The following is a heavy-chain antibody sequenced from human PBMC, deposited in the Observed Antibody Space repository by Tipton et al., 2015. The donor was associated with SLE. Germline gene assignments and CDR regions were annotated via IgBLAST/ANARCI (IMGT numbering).Heavy chain of an antibody. D-gene: IGHD2-15*01. Sequence: SLRLSCTASGFTFSNYAMHWVRQAPGKGLEWVAVISYDGSNKYYADSVKGRFTISRDNFKNTLYLQMNSLRAEDTAVYYCASAQTSSLLLDAFDIWGQGTMVTVSS. CDR2: ISYDGSNK. CDR1: GFTFSNYA. J-gene: IGHJ3*02. CDR3: ASAQTSSLLLDAFDI. V-gene: IGHV3-30*04.